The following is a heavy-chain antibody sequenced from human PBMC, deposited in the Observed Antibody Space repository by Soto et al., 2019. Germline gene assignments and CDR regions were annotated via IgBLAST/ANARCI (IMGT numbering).Heavy chain of an antibody. CDR1: GFTFSTHA. CDR3: ARDQTGITTAGGGRRDH. J-gene: IGHJ5*02. D-gene: IGHD6-13*01. V-gene: IGHV3-30-3*01. Sequence: QVQLVESGGGVVQPGRSLRLSCAASGFTFSTHAMHWVRQAPGKGLECVAIVSFDGSNKYYADSVKGRFTISRDNSKNTLYLQMSGLTPEDTAVYYCARDQTGITTAGGGRRDHWGQGTLVTVSS. CDR2: VSFDGSNK.